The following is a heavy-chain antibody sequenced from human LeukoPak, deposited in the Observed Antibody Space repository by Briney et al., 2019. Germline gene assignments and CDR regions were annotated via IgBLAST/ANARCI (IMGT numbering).Heavy chain of an antibody. CDR2: ISSSGSTI. Sequence: PGGSLRLSCAASGFTFSDYYMSWIRQAPGKGLEWVSYISSSGSTIYYADSVKGRFTISRDNAKNSLYLQMNSLRVEDTAVYYCARAPGAYYYGSGSYYNALNYWGQGTLVTVSS. D-gene: IGHD3-10*01. V-gene: IGHV3-11*04. J-gene: IGHJ4*02. CDR3: ARAPGAYYYGSGSYYNALNY. CDR1: GFTFSDYY.